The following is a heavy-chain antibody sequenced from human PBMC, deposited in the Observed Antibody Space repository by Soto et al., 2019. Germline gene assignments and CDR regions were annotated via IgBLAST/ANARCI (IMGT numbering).Heavy chain of an antibody. CDR1: GCTISSSSYY. D-gene: IGHD6-19*01. V-gene: IGHV4-39*01. CDR3: ARSGARVAGPSYYYYYGMDV. Sequence: SETLSLTCNVSGCTISSSSYYWGWIRQHPGKGLEWIGSIYYSGSTYYNPSLKSRVTISVDTSKNQFSLKLSSVTAADTAVYYCARSGARVAGPSYYYYYGMDVWGQGTTVT. J-gene: IGHJ6*02. CDR2: IYYSGST.